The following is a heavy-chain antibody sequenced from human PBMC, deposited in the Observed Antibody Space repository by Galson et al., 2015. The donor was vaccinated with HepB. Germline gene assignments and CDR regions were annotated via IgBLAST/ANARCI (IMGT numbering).Heavy chain of an antibody. CDR3: AREHYDFWSGYYP. CDR2: ISSSSSYI. D-gene: IGHD3-3*01. J-gene: IGHJ4*02. Sequence: SLRLSCAASGFTFSSYSMNWVRQAPGKGLEWVSSISSSSSYIYYADSVKGRFTISRDNAKNSLYLQMNSLRAEDTAVYYCAREHYDFWSGYYPWGQGTLVTVSS. CDR1: GFTFSSYS. V-gene: IGHV3-21*01.